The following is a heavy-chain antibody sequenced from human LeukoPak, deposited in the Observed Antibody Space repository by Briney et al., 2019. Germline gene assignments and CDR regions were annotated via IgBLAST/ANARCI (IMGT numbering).Heavy chain of an antibody. Sequence: SETLSLTCTVSGGSISSSSCYWGWIRQPPGKGLEWIGSIYYSGSTYYNPSLKSRVTISVDTSKNQFSLKLSSVTAADTAVYYCASLRGYSYGFNSIFDYWGQGTLVTVSS. CDR1: GGSISSSSCY. CDR3: ASLRGYSYGFNSIFDY. V-gene: IGHV4-39*01. D-gene: IGHD5-18*01. CDR2: IYYSGST. J-gene: IGHJ4*02.